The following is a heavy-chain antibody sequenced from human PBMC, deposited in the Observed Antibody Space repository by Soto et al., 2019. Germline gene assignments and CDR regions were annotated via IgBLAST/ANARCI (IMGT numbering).Heavy chain of an antibody. CDR1: GGSVTTNYW. CDR3: GRSRGSYAIQS. CDR2: MSHSGPT. V-gene: IGHV4-4*02. J-gene: IGHJ5*02. Sequence: QLQESGPGLVKPSGTLSLTCAVSGGSVTTNYWWGWVRQSPVTGLEWIGDMSHSGPTNYSPSLKSRVTLSVDTSKNQFSLELKSVTAAETAVYFCGRSRGSYAIQSWGQGTLVTVSS. D-gene: IGHD6-19*01.